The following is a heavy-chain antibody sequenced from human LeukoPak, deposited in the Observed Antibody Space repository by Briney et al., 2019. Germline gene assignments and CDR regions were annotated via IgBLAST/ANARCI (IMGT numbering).Heavy chain of an antibody. CDR3: TRDADTAMVTDDFDY. CDR2: IRSKANSYAT. J-gene: IGHJ4*02. V-gene: IGHV3-73*01. CDR1: GFTFSGSA. Sequence: GGSLRLSCAASGFTFSGSAMHWVRQASGKGLEWVGRIRSKANSYATAYAASVKGRFTISRDDSKNTAYLQMNSLKTEDTAVYYCTRDADTAMVTDDFDYWGQGTLATVSS. D-gene: IGHD5-18*01.